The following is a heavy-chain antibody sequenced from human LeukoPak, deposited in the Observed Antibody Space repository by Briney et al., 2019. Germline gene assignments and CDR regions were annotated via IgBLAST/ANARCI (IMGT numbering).Heavy chain of an antibody. V-gene: IGHV1-69*04. D-gene: IGHD3-3*01. CDR3: AREQLGVVRGLAYFDY. CDR1: GGTFSSYA. CDR2: IIPILGIA. Sequence: ASVKVSCKASGGTFSSYAISWVRQAPGQGLEWMGRIIPILGIANYAQKFQGRVTITADKSTSTAYMELSSLRSEDTAVYYCAREQLGVVRGLAYFDYWGQGTLVTVSS. J-gene: IGHJ4*02.